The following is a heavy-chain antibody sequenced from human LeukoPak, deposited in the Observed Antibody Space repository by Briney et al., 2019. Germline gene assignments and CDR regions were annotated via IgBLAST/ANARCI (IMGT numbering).Heavy chain of an antibody. CDR1: GFTFSSYS. V-gene: IGHV3-21*01. J-gene: IGHJ3*02. D-gene: IGHD2-2*02. Sequence: GGSLRLSCAASGFTFSSYSMNWVRQAPGKGLEWVSSISSSSSYIYYADSVKGRFTISRDNAKNSLYLQMNSLRAEDTAVYYCARDRAPDVVVPAAIPFGNAFDIWGQGTMVTVSS. CDR3: ARDRAPDVVVPAAIPFGNAFDI. CDR2: ISSSSSYI.